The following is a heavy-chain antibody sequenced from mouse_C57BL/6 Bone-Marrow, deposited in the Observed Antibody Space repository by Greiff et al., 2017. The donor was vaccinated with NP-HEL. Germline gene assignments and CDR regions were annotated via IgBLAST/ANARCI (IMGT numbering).Heavy chain of an antibody. Sequence: QVQLQQSGPELVKPGASGYSFTSYYIHSVKQRPGQGLEWIGWIYPGSGNTKYNEKFKGKATLTADTSSSAAYMQLSSLTSEDSAVYYCARTYYDYTGYFDVWGTGTAVTVSS. J-gene: IGHJ1*03. D-gene: IGHD2-4*01. V-gene: IGHV1-66*01. CDR3: ARTYYDYTGYFDV. CDR2: IYPGSGNT. CDR1: GYSFTSYY.